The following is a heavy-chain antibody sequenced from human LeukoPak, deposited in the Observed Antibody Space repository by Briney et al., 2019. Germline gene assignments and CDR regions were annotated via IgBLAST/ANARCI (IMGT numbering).Heavy chain of an antibody. CDR1: GFTFSSYA. D-gene: IGHD2-15*01. CDR3: AIGDGGTLDY. Sequence: PGGSLRLSCAASGFTFSSYAMHWVRQAPGKGLEWVAVISYDGGNKYYADSVKGRFTISRDNSKNTLYLQMNSLRAEDTAVYYCAIGDGGTLDYWGQGTLVTVSS. V-gene: IGHV3-30*04. CDR2: ISYDGGNK. J-gene: IGHJ4*02.